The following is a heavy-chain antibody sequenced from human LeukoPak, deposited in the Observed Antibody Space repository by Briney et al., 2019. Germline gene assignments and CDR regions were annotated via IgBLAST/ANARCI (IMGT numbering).Heavy chain of an antibody. J-gene: IGHJ4*02. CDR1: GYTFSSYD. CDR3: ARSFVGTRKRNDY. D-gene: IGHD2-21*01. V-gene: IGHV1-8*01. CDR2: MNPNSGNT. Sequence: GASVKVSCKASGYTFSSYDINWVRQATGQGLEWMGWMNPNSGNTGYAQRFQGRVTMTRSTSISTAYMELSSLTSDDTVVYYCARSFVGTRKRNDYWGQGTLVTVSS.